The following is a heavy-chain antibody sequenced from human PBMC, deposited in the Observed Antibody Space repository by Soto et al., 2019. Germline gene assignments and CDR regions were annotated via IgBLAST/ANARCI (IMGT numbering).Heavy chain of an antibody. CDR2: TSFDGSNK. D-gene: IGHD1-26*01. CDR3: AKDCRSGNQPDDMDV. V-gene: IGHV3-30*18. CDR1: GFTFSNYG. J-gene: IGHJ6*02. Sequence: GGSLRLSCAASGFTFSNYGIHWVRQAPGKGLEWVAVTSFDGSNKYYEDSVKGRLTISRDNSKNTLYLQMNSLRAEDTAVYYCAKDCRSGNQPDDMDVWGQGTTVTVSS.